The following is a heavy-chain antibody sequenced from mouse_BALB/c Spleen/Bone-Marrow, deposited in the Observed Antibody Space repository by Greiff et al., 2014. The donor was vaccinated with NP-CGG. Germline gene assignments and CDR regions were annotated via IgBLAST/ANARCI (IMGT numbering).Heavy chain of an antibody. J-gene: IGHJ4*01. CDR3: ARRDYGMRENYDAMDY. V-gene: IGHV1-87*01. D-gene: IGHD1-2*01. CDR1: GYTFTSYW. CDR2: IYPGDGDP. Sequence: SVKLSCKASGYTFTSYWMQWVTPRPGQGLEWIGAIYPGDGDPRYTQKFKGRAPLTADKSSSTAYMQLSSLASEYSAVYYCARRDYGMRENYDAMDYWGQGTSGTV.